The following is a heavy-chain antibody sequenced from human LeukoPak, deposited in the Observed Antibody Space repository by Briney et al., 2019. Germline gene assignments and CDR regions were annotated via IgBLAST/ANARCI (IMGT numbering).Heavy chain of an antibody. D-gene: IGHD3-10*01. CDR2: INHSGST. CDR3: AKSNGYGLVDI. J-gene: IGHJ3*02. V-gene: IGHV4-34*01. Sequence: SETLSLTCAVYGGSFSDYYWSWIRQPPGKGLEWIGEINHSGSTNYNPSLKSRVTISLDTSKNQFSLKLNSVTAADTAVYYCAKSNGYGLVDIWGQGTMVTVSS. CDR1: GGSFSDYY.